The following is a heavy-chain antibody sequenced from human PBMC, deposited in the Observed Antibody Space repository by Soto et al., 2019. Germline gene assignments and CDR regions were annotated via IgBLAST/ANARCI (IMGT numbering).Heavy chain of an antibody. Sequence: SETLSLTCTVSGGSISSYYWSWIRQPPGKGLEWIGYIYYSGSTNYNPSLKSRVTISVDTSKNQFSLKLSSVTAADTALYYCARRYGASFDYWGQGTLVTVSS. D-gene: IGHD4-17*01. J-gene: IGHJ4*02. CDR2: IYYSGST. V-gene: IGHV4-59*01. CDR3: ARRYGASFDY. CDR1: GGSISSYY.